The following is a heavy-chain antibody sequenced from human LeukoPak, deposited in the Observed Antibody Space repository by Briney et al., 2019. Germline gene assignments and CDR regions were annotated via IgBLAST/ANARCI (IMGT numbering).Heavy chain of an antibody. D-gene: IGHD3-22*01. CDR2: INPNSGDT. CDR1: GYTLTNYG. J-gene: IGHJ3*02. V-gene: IGHV1-2*02. Sequence: ASVKVSCKASGYTLTNYGVSWVRQAPGQGLEWMGWINPNSGDTNYAQKFQGRVSMTGDTSISTAYMELSRLRSDDTAVYYCARTLVVINDAFDIWGQGTMVTVSS. CDR3: ARTLVVINDAFDI.